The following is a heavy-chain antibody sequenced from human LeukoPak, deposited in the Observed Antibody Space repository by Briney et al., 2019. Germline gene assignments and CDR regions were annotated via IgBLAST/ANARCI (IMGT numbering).Heavy chain of an antibody. Sequence: ASVKVSCRASGYTFTSYYMHWVRQAPGQGLEWMGIINPSGGSTSYAQKFQGRVTMTRDTSTSTVYMELSSLRSEDTAVYYCARVVSAAGTGPWFDPWGQGTLVTVSS. D-gene: IGHD6-13*01. V-gene: IGHV1-46*01. CDR3: ARVVSAAGTGPWFDP. CDR2: INPSGGST. J-gene: IGHJ5*02. CDR1: GYTFTSYY.